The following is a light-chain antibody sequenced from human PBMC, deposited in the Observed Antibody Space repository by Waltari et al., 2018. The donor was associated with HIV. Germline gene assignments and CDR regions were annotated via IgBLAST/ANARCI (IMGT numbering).Light chain of an antibody. CDR2: DAS. CDR1: QDINNY. J-gene: IGKJ1*01. Sequence: DIQMTQSPSSLSASVGDRVTITCRASQDINNYLNWYQQKPGKAPKLLIYDASNLETGVPSRFTGSGAGTDFTFTISSLQPEDIATDYCQHYDNLLWTFGQGTKMEIK. CDR3: QHYDNLLWT. V-gene: IGKV1-33*01.